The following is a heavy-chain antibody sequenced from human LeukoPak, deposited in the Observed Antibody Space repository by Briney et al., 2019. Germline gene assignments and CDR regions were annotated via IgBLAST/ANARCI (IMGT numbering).Heavy chain of an antibody. V-gene: IGHV4-34*01. Sequence: SETLSLTCAVYGGSFSGYYWSWIRQPPGKGLEWIGKINHSGSTNYNPSLKSRVTISVDTSKNQFSLKLSSVTAADTAAYYCASIGYCSGGSCCGVDYWGQGTLVTVSS. CDR1: GGSFSGYY. J-gene: IGHJ4*02. CDR2: INHSGST. D-gene: IGHD2-15*01. CDR3: ASIGYCSGGSCCGVDY.